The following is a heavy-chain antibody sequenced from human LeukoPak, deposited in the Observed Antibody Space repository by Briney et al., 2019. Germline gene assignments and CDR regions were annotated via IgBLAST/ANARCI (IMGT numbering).Heavy chain of an antibody. V-gene: IGHV3-21*01. CDR3: AAPSGDYGYYGMDV. D-gene: IGHD4-17*01. CDR1: GFTFSSYS. Sequence: GGSLRLSCAASGFTFSSYSMNWVRQAPGKGLEWVSSISSSSSYIYYADSVKGRFTISRDNAKNSLYLQMNSLRAEDTAVYYCAAPSGDYGYYGMDVWGQGTMVTVSS. CDR2: ISSSSSYI. J-gene: IGHJ6*02.